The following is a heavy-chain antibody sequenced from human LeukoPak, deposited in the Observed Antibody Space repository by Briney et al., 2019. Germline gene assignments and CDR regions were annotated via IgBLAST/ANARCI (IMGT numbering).Heavy chain of an antibody. Sequence: SETLSLACTVSGGSISSSSYYWGWIRQPPGKGLEWIGSIYYSGSTYYNPSLKSRVTISVDTSKNQFSLKLSSVTAADTAVYYCARGEGRYSSSWYGYWGQGTLVIVSS. J-gene: IGHJ4*02. CDR1: GGSISSSSYY. CDR2: IYYSGST. V-gene: IGHV4-39*07. D-gene: IGHD6-13*01. CDR3: ARGEGRYSSSWYGY.